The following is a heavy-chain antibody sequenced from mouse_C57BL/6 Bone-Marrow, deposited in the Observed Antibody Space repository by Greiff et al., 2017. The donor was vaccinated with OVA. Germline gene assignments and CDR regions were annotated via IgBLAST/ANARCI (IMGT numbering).Heavy chain of an antibody. J-gene: IGHJ4*01. CDR2: IWSGGST. V-gene: IGHV2-2*01. CDR3: ARNGQLRLRYAMDY. D-gene: IGHD3-2*02. CDR1: GFSLTSYG. Sequence: QVQLQQSGPGLVQPSQSLSITCTVSGFSLTSYGVHWVRQSPGKGLEWLGVIWSGGSTDYNAAFISRLSISKDNSKSQVFFKMNSLHADDTAIYYCARNGQLRLRYAMDYWGQGTSVTVSS.